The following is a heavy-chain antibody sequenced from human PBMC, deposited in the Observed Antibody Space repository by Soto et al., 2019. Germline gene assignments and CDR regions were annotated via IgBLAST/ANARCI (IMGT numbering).Heavy chain of an antibody. V-gene: IGHV3-23*01. J-gene: IGHJ6*02. CDR2: ISGSGGST. CDR3: AKPRSGSYYYYYYGMDV. CDR1: GFTFSSYA. D-gene: IGHD3-10*01. Sequence: LRLSCAASGFTFSSYAMSWVRQAPGKGLEWVSAISGSGGSTYYADSVKGRFTISRDNSKNTLYLQMNSLRAEDTAVYYCAKPRSGSYYYYYYGMDVWGQGTTVTVSS.